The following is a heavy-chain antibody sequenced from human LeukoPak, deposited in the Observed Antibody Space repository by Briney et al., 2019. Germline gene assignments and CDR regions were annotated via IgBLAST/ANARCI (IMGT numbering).Heavy chain of an antibody. Sequence: GGSLRLSCAASGFTFSSYSMNWVRQAPGKGLEWVPSISSSSSYIYYADSVKGRFTISRDNAKNSLYLQMNSLRAEDTAVYYCAGDYGDYYFDYWGQGTLVTVSS. D-gene: IGHD4-17*01. J-gene: IGHJ4*02. CDR3: AGDYGDYYFDY. V-gene: IGHV3-21*01. CDR1: GFTFSSYS. CDR2: ISSSSSYI.